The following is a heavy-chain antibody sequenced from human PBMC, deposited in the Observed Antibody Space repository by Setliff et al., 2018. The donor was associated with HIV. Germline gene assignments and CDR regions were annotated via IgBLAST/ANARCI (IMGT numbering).Heavy chain of an antibody. V-gene: IGHV4-59*08. D-gene: IGHD3-22*01. CDR2: TYYSGNT. Sequence: PSETLSFTCSVSGASIRGHYWSWIRQSPGKGLEWIGNTYYSGNTNYNPSFKSRVTISVDTSKNQFSLRVNSVTAADTAVYYCARSLVPSGYYYGRHAFDIWGQGTKVTVSS. CDR3: ARSLVPSGYYYGRHAFDI. CDR1: GASIRGHY. J-gene: IGHJ3*02.